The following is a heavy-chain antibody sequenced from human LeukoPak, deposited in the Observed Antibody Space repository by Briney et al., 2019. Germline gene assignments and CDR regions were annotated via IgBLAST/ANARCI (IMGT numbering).Heavy chain of an antibody. J-gene: IGHJ4*02. Sequence: PAETLSLTCTVSGVTISSCNRSWIRQPPGKGLEWIARIYTSGSTNYNPSLKSRVTMSVDTSKNQFSLKMSSVTAADTAVYYCAIESDFWSGAYFDYWGQGTLVTVSS. CDR2: IYTSGST. CDR3: AIESDFWSGAYFDY. CDR1: GVTISSCN. V-gene: IGHV4-4*07. D-gene: IGHD3-3*01.